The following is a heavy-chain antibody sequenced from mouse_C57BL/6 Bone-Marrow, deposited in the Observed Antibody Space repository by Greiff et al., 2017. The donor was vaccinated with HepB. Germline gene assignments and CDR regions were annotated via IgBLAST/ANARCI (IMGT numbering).Heavy chain of an antibody. V-gene: IGHV5-4*01. CDR1: GFTFSSYA. CDR2: ISDGGSYT. Sequence: EVQVVESGGGLVKPGGSLKLSCAASGFTFSSYAMSWVRQTPEKRLEWVATISDGGSYTYYPDNVKGRFTISRDNAKNNLYLQMSHLKSEDTAMYYCARNYGYDDYFDYWGQGTTLTVSS. J-gene: IGHJ2*01. CDR3: ARNYGYDDYFDY. D-gene: IGHD2-2*01.